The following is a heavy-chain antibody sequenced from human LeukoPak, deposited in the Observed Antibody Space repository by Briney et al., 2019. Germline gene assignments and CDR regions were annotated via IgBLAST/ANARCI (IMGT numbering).Heavy chain of an antibody. CDR1: GFTFDDYT. V-gene: IGHV3-43*01. CDR3: ASDGAKFGALTYYYYYMDV. J-gene: IGHJ6*03. CDR2: ISWDGGST. D-gene: IGHD3-10*01. Sequence: GGSLRLSCAASGFTFDDYTMHWVRQAPGKGLEWVSLISWDGGSTYYADSVKGRFTISRDNSKNSLYLQMNSLRAEDTALYYCASDGAKFGALTYYYYYMDVWGKGTTVTVSS.